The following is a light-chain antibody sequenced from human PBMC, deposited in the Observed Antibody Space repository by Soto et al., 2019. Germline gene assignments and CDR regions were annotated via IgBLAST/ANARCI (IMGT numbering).Light chain of an antibody. CDR3: FLSYTGARPGFV. Sequence: QAVVTQEPSLTVSPGGTVTLTCGSSTGPVTNGHYPHWFQQKPGQVPRTLIYDTINKHSWTPARFSGSLPGGKAALTLSGAQPEYEAEYYCFLSYTGARPGFVFGTGTKLTVL. CDR1: TGPVTNGHY. V-gene: IGLV7-46*01. CDR2: DTI. J-gene: IGLJ1*01.